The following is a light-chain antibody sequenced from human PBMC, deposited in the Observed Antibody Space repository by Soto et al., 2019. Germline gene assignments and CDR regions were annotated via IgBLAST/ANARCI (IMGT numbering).Light chain of an antibody. CDR3: CSYAGSYTYV. CDR1: SSDVGGYNY. Sequence: QSVLTQPRSVCGYPGQSVAISCTGTSSDVGGYNYVSWYQQHPGKAPQLMIYDVNKRPSGVPDRFSGSKSGNTASLTISGLRAEDDADYYCCSYAGSYTYVFGTGTKLTVL. CDR2: DVN. J-gene: IGLJ1*01. V-gene: IGLV2-11*01.